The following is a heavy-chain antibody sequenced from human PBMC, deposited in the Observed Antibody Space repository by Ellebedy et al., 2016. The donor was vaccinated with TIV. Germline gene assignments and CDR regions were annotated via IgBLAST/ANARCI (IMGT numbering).Heavy chain of an antibody. CDR1: GFTFSSYW. CDR2: IKEDGSRK. CDR3: ARGSVVAGIDY. V-gene: IGHV3-7*03. J-gene: IGHJ4*02. Sequence: GESLKISCAASGFTFSSYWMTWVRQAPGKGLEWVANIKEDGSRKYYADSVKGRFAISRDNAKNSLYLQMNSLRGEDTAVYYCARGSVVAGIDYWGQGTLVTVSS. D-gene: IGHD6-19*01.